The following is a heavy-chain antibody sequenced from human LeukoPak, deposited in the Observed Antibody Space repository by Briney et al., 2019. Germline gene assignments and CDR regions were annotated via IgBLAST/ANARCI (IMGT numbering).Heavy chain of an antibody. J-gene: IGHJ4*02. Sequence: SETLSLTCTVSGGSTSSYYWSWIRQPPRNGLQWSGYIYYSGSTNYNPSLKSRVTMSVDTSKNQFSLKLSSVTAADTAMYYCAREGHSRFDYWGQGSLVTVSS. CDR2: IYYSGST. D-gene: IGHD6-13*01. V-gene: IGHV4-59*12. CDR1: GGSTSSYY. CDR3: AREGHSRFDY.